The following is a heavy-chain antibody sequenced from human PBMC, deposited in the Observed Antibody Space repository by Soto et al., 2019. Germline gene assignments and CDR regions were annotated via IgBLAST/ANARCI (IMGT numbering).Heavy chain of an antibody. CDR1: GYSFTTHA. Sequence: QVQLVQSGAEVKEPGASVKVSCKASGYSFTTHAVNWVRQAPGQGLEWMGWISTYNGNTNYAQKLQGRVTMTTDTSTSTAYMELRSLRSDDTAVYYCARDPPLLLDAFDIWGQGTMVTVSS. V-gene: IGHV1-18*01. CDR2: ISTYNGNT. CDR3: ARDPPLLLDAFDI. J-gene: IGHJ3*02. D-gene: IGHD2-15*01.